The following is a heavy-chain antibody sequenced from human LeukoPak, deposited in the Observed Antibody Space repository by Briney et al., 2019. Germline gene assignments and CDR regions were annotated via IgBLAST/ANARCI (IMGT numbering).Heavy chain of an antibody. Sequence: SETLSLTCTVSGGSISSYYWSWIRQPPGKGLEWIGRIYTSGSTDYNPSLKSRVTMSVDTSKNQFSLKVTSVTAADTAVYYCARAATGTRGRFDYWGQGTLVTVSS. CDR1: GGSISSYY. CDR3: ARAATGTRGRFDY. D-gene: IGHD1-7*01. CDR2: IYTSGST. V-gene: IGHV4-4*07. J-gene: IGHJ4*02.